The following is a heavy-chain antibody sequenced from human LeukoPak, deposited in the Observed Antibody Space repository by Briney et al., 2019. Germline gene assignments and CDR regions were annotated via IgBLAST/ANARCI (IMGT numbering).Heavy chain of an antibody. V-gene: IGHV4-34*01. CDR2: INHSGST. CDR3: ARGREDILTGYALFDY. CDR1: GGSFSGYY. J-gene: IGHJ4*02. Sequence: SETLSLTCAVYGGSFSGYYWSWIRQPPGKGLEWIGEINHSGSTNYNPSLKSRVTISVDTSKNQFSLKLSSVTAADTAVYYCARGREDILTGYALFDYWGQGTLVTVSS. D-gene: IGHD3-9*01.